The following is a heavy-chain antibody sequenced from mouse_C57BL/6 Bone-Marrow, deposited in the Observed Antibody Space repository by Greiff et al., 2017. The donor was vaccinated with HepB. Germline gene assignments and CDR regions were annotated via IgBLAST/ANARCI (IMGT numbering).Heavy chain of an antibody. CDR3: ARGGYDYDGGYYAMDY. D-gene: IGHD2-4*01. V-gene: IGHV3-5*01. CDR1: GISITTGNYR. Sequence: VQLQQSGPGLVKPSQTVFLTCTVTGISITTGNYRWSWIRPFPGNKLEWIGYIYYSGTITYNPSLTSRTTITRDTPKNQSFLEMNSLTAEDTATYYCARGGYDYDGGYYAMDYWGQGTSVTVSS. J-gene: IGHJ4*01. CDR2: IYYSGTI.